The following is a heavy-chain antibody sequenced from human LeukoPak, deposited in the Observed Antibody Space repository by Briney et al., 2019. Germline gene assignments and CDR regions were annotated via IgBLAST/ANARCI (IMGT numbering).Heavy chain of an antibody. Sequence: PSETLSLTCTVSGGSISSYYWSWIRQPPAKGLEWIGYIYYSGSTNYNPSLKSRVTISVDTSKNQFSLKLSSVTAADTAVYYCARGPPDCSSTSCYAFDAFDIWGQGTMVTVSS. CDR1: GGSISSYY. V-gene: IGHV4-59*01. CDR2: IYYSGST. J-gene: IGHJ3*02. CDR3: ARGPPDCSSTSCYAFDAFDI. D-gene: IGHD2-2*01.